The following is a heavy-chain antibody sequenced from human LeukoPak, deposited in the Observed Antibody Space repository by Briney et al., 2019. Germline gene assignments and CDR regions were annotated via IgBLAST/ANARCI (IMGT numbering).Heavy chain of an antibody. J-gene: IGHJ4*02. V-gene: IGHV3-7*01. CDR1: GFTFSSYW. CDR2: IKQDGSEK. Sequence: GGSLRLSCAASGFTFSSYWMSWVRQAPGKGPEWVANIKQDGSEKYYVDSVKGRFTISRDNAKNSLYLQMNSLRAEDTAVYYCARDRTHYYYGSGSFDYWGQGTLVTVSS. D-gene: IGHD3-10*01. CDR3: ARDRTHYYYGSGSFDY.